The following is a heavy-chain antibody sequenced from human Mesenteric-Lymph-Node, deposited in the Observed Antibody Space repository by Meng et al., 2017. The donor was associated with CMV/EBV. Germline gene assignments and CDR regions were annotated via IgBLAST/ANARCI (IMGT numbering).Heavy chain of an antibody. CDR3: ARGLWFGELPFDAFDI. D-gene: IGHD3-10*01. CDR2: ISYDGSNK. J-gene: IGHJ3*02. V-gene: IGHV3-30-3*01. CDR1: GFTFSSYA. Sequence: GESLKISCAASGFTFSSYAMHWVRQAPGKGLEWVAVISYDGSNKYYADSVKGRFTISRDNAKNSLYLQMNSPRAEDTAVYYCARGLWFGELPFDAFDIWGQGTMVTVSS.